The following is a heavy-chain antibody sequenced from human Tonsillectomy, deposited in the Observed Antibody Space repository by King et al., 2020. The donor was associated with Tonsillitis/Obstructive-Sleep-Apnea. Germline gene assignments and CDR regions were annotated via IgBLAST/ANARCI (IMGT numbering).Heavy chain of an antibody. CDR3: AKVRGGPGTNWYFDL. D-gene: IGHD6-25*01. CDR1: GFTFSSYA. J-gene: IGHJ2*01. V-gene: IGHV3-23*04. CDR2: ISGSGGST. Sequence: VQLVESGGGLVQPGGSLRLSCAASGFTFSSYAMSWVRKAPGKGLEWVSAISGSGGSTYYADSVKGRFTISRDNSKNTLYVQMNSLRAEDTAVYYCAKVRGGPGTNWYFDLWGRGTLVTVSS.